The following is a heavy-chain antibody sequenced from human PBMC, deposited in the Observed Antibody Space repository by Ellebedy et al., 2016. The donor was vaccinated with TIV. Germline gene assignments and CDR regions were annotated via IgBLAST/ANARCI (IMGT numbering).Heavy chain of an antibody. J-gene: IGHJ4*02. CDR3: ARDRGLDY. CDR2: ISANNGDT. D-gene: IGHD3-16*01. Sequence: AASVKVSCKASGFTFTSYGFTWVRQAPGQGLEWMGWISANNGDTHYAQKVQGRVTMTTDTSTSTAYMEVRSLRSEDTAVYYCARDRGLDYWGQGTLVTVSS. V-gene: IGHV1-18*01. CDR1: GFTFTSYG.